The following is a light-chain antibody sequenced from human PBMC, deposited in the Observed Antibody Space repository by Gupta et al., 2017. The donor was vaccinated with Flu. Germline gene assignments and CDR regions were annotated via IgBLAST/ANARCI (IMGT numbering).Light chain of an antibody. CDR3: QQSYSTPRT. Sequence: GDRVTITCRASQRINNYLNWYQHKLGKAPEVLIYAASTLRSGVPSRFSGSGSGTDFTLTISSLQPEDLATYYCQQSYSTPRTFGQGTKVEI. CDR2: AAS. J-gene: IGKJ1*01. CDR1: QRINNY. V-gene: IGKV1-39*01.